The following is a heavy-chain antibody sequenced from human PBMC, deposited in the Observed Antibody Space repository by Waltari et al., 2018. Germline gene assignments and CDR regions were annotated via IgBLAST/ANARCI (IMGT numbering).Heavy chain of an antibody. CDR3: ARDRGVVVISRHAFDI. Sequence: QVQLQESGPGLVKPSQTLSLTCTVSGGSLRSGGYYWSWIRQHPGKGLEWIGYIYYSGRTDYKPSLKSRVTISGDTSKNQFSRKLSSVTAADTAVYYCARDRGVVVISRHAFDIWGQGTMVTVSS. V-gene: IGHV4-31*03. D-gene: IGHD3-22*01. CDR1: GGSLRSGGYY. CDR2: IYYSGRT. J-gene: IGHJ3*02.